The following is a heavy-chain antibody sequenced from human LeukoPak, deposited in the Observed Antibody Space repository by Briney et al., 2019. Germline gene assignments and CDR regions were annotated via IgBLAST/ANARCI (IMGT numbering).Heavy chain of an antibody. CDR2: FNPEDGET. V-gene: IGHV1-24*01. CDR1: GYTLSEIS. Sequence: ASVKVSCKISGYTLSEISMHWVRQAPGKGLEWMGGFNPEDGETIYARNFQGRVTMTEDTSTDTAYMELRSLRSDDTAVYYCARTSHESVLYWSDPWGEGTLVTVSS. D-gene: IGHD3-16*01. CDR3: ARTSHESVLYWSDP. J-gene: IGHJ5*02.